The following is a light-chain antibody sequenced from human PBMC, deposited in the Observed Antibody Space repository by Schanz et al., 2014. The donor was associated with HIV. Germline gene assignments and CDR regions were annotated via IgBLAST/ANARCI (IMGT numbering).Light chain of an antibody. Sequence: DIQMTQSPSALSASVGDRVTITCRASQSISSWLAWYQQRPGKAPKLLIYKASSLESGVPSRFSGSGSETEFTLTISSLQPDDFAIYYCQHYNSYSRTFGQGTKVEIK. CDR3: QHYNSYSRT. J-gene: IGKJ1*01. CDR1: QSISSW. CDR2: KAS. V-gene: IGKV1-5*03.